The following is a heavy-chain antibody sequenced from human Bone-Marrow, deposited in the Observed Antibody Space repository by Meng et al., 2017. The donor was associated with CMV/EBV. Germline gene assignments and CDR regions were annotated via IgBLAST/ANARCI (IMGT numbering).Heavy chain of an antibody. D-gene: IGHD3-3*01. V-gene: IGHV3-30*04. J-gene: IGHJ4*02. CDR2: ISYDGRNE. CDR3: ARDGTWLRFLEWLFDY. CDR1: GFTFSSYA. Sequence: AGSLRLSCAASGFTFSSYAMHWVRQAPGKGLEWVAVISYDGRNEYYADSVKGRFTISRDNSKNTLYLQMNSLRAEDTAVYYCARDGTWLRFLEWLFDYWGQGTPVTVSS.